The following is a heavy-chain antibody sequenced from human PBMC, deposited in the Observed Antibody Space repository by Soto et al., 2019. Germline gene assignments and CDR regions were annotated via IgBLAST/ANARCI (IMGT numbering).Heavy chain of an antibody. Sequence: QVQLVQSGAEVKKPGASVKVSCKASGYTFTSYAMHWVRQAPGQRLEWMGWINAGNGNTKYSQKFQGRVTITRDTSASTAYMELSSLRSEDTAVYYCARDSGLLWFGETNNGGAFDIWGQGTMVTVSS. CDR3: ARDSGLLWFGETNNGGAFDI. CDR2: INAGNGNT. J-gene: IGHJ3*02. D-gene: IGHD3-10*01. CDR1: GYTFTSYA. V-gene: IGHV1-3*01.